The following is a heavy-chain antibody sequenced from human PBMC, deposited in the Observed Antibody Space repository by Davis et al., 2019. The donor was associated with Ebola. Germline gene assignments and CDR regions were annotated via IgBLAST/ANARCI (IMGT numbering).Heavy chain of an antibody. CDR2: ISGSGGST. J-gene: IGHJ4*02. D-gene: IGHD6-6*01. Sequence: PGGSLRLSCAASGFTFDDYAMHWVRQAPGKGLEWVSAISGSGGSTYYADSVKGRFTISRDNSKNTLYLQMNSLRAEDTAVYYCANGAVKLASDPYYFDYWGQGTLVTVSS. CDR1: GFTFDDYA. V-gene: IGHV3-23*01. CDR3: ANGAVKLASDPYYFDY.